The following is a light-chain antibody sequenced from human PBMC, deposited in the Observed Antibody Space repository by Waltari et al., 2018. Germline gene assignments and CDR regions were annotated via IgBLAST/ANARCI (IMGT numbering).Light chain of an antibody. CDR3: QQYGTSPMYT. CDR1: QSVSSNY. Sequence: VLTQSPGTLSLSPGERATLSCRASQSVSSNYLAWYQQKLGQAPRLRIYGASSRATGIPDRFSGSGSGTDFTLTISRLEPEDFAVYYCQQYGTSPMYTFGQGTKLEIK. CDR2: GAS. J-gene: IGKJ2*01. V-gene: IGKV3-20*01.